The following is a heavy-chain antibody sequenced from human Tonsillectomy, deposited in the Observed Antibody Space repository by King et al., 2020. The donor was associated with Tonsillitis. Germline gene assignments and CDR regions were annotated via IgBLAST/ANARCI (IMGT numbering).Heavy chain of an antibody. V-gene: IGHV3-23*04. D-gene: IGHD5-12*01. CDR2: ISGSGGSA. J-gene: IGHJ3*01. CDR3: AKDKVATMPRDVFDF. CDR1: GFTFSSYS. Sequence: VQLVQSGGGLVQPGGSLRLSCAVSGFTFSSYSMSWVRQAPGKGLDWVSAISGSGGSAYPADSVKGRFTISRDNSKNTLYLQMNSLRAEDTAVYYCAKDKVATMPRDVFDFWGQGTMVTVSS.